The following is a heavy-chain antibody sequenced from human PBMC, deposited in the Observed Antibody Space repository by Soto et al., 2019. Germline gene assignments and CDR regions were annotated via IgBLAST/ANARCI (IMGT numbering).Heavy chain of an antibody. CDR1: GDTFISYA. J-gene: IGHJ6*02. D-gene: IGHD5-18*01. Sequence: QVQLVQSGAEVKKPGSSVKVSCKSSGDTFISYAISWVRQAPGQGLEWMGGVVPMFGIPNYAQKFQGRVTIIADESTGTAYLGLSSLTAEDTAVYYCARDGSTGETTMVSHKFDGMVVGGQGTRVTVPS. V-gene: IGHV1-69*12. CDR3: ARDGSTGETTMVSHKFDGMVV. CDR2: VVPMFGIP.